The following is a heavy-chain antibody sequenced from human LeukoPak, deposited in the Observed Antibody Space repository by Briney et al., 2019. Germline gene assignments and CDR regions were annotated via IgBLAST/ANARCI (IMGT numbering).Heavy chain of an antibody. D-gene: IGHD3-22*01. CDR2: INHSGST. Sequence: SETLSLTCAVYGGSFSGYYWSWIRQPPGKGLEWIGEINHSGSTNYNPSLKSRVTISVDTSKNQFSLKLSSVTAADTAVYYCARHFGITMIVVAPSWFDPWAREPWSPSPQ. CDR1: GGSFSGYY. V-gene: IGHV4-34*01. J-gene: IGHJ5*02. CDR3: ARHFGITMIVVAPSWFDP.